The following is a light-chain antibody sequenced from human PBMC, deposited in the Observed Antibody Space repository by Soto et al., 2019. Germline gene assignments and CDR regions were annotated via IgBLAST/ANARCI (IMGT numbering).Light chain of an antibody. CDR1: QSISNW. V-gene: IGKV1-39*01. CDR3: QQSYSTPLT. Sequence: DIQMTQSPSTLSASFGDRVTITCRASQSISNWLAWYQQKQGKVPKLLIYAASSLQSGVPSRFSGSGYGTDFNLTISSLQTEDFATYYCQQSYSTPLTFGPGTKVDIK. J-gene: IGKJ3*01. CDR2: AAS.